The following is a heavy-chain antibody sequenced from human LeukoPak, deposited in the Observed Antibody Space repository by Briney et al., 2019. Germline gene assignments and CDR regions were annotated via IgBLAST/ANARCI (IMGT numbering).Heavy chain of an antibody. CDR3: ARRRGYYYGSGSYPSGGAFDI. V-gene: IGHV4-4*07. D-gene: IGHD3-10*01. CDR1: GGSISSYF. Sequence: PSETLSLTCTVSGGSISSYFWSWIRQPAGKGLEWIGRIYTSGSTNYNPSLRSRVTMSVDTSKNQFSLKLSSVTAADTAVYYCARRRGYYYGSGSYPSGGAFDIWGQGTMVTVSS. CDR2: IYTSGST. J-gene: IGHJ3*02.